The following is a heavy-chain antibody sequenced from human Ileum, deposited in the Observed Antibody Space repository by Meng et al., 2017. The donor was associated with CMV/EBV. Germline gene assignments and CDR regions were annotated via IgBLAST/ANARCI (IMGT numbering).Heavy chain of an antibody. CDR1: AFTFSSYW. J-gene: IGHJ4*02. CDR2: ISPDGSGT. D-gene: IGHD5-24*01. Sequence: CAASAFTFSSYWMHWVRQVPGKGLVWLSRISPDGSGTYYADFLKGRFTISRDNGKNTLYLQINSLRADEDTALYYCARGADGYGNFDYWGQGTLVTVSS. V-gene: IGHV3-74*01. CDR3: ARGADGYGNFDY.